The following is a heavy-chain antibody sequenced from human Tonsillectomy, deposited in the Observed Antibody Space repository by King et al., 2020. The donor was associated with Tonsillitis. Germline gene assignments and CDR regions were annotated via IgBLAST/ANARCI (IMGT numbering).Heavy chain of an antibody. CDR3: ARDGRELTGDYYFDY. Sequence: QLVQSGGGVVQPGRSLRLSCAASGCTFSSYAMHWVRQAPGKGLEWVAVMSYDGSDKYYSDSVKGRFTISRDNSKNTLYLQMHSLRAEDTAVYYCARDGRELTGDYYFDYWGQGTLVTVSS. CDR2: MSYDGSDK. D-gene: IGHD7-27*01. V-gene: IGHV3-30-3*01. CDR1: GCTFSSYA. J-gene: IGHJ4*02.